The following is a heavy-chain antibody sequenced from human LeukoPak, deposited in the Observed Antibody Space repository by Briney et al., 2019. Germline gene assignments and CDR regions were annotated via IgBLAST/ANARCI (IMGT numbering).Heavy chain of an antibody. CDR3: VKGPGSDFWSGSYPFDY. D-gene: IGHD3-3*01. Sequence: EGSLRLSCAASGFTFSDNAVNWVRQAPGEGLEWVSGIHASGDSTEYADSVKGRFTISRDNSRINLYLQMNSLRAEDTADYYCVKGPGSDFWSGSYPFDYWGQGTLVTVSS. CDR1: GFTFSDNA. CDR2: IHASGDST. V-gene: IGHV3-23*01. J-gene: IGHJ4*02.